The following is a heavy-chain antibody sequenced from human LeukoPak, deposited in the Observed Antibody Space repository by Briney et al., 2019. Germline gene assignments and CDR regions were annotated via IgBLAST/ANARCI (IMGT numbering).Heavy chain of an antibody. J-gene: IGHJ4*02. D-gene: IGHD3-10*01. V-gene: IGHV4-61*02. CDR2: IYPSGST. Sequence: SETLSLTCTVSGASISSGSYYWSWIRQPAGKGLEWIGRIYPSGSTNYNPSLKSRVTMSVDTSKNQFSLKLSSVTAADTAVYYCARDRYYYYGSGSYYLFDYWGQGTLVTVSS. CDR3: ARDRYYYYGSGSYYLFDY. CDR1: GASISSGSYY.